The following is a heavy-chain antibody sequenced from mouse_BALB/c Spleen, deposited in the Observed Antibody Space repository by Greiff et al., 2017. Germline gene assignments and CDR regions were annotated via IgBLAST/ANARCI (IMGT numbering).Heavy chain of an antibody. CDR2: ISYDGSN. CDR1: GYSITSGYY. J-gene: IGHJ4*01. D-gene: IGHD4-1*01. CDR3: ARETGPMDY. V-gene: IGHV3-6*02. Sequence: ESGPGLVKPSQSLSLTCSVTGYSITSGYYWNWIRQFPGNKLEWMGYISYDGSNNYNPSLKNRISITRDTSKNQFFLKLNSVTTEDTATYYCARETGPMDYWGQGTSVTVSS.